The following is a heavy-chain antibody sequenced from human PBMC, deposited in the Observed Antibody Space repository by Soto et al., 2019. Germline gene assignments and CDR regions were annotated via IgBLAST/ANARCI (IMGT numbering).Heavy chain of an antibody. Sequence: ASVKVSCKASGGTFSSYAISWVRQAPGQGLEWMGGIIPIFGTANYAQKFQGRVTITADESTSTAYMELSSLRSEDTAVYYCARARNCGGDCAIDYWGQGTLVTVSS. D-gene: IGHD2-21*02. CDR3: ARARNCGGDCAIDY. V-gene: IGHV1-69*13. CDR2: IIPIFGTA. CDR1: GGTFSSYA. J-gene: IGHJ4*02.